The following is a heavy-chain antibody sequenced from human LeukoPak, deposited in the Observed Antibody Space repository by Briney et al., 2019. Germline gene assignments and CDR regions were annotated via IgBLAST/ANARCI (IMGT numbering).Heavy chain of an antibody. CDR2: INWNGGST. Sequence: GGSLRLSCAASGFTFDDYGMSWVRQAPGKGLEWVSGINWNGGSTGYADSVKGRFTISRDNAKNSLHLQMNSLRAEDTALYYCARGTSGSYSGAFDIWGQGTMVTVSS. J-gene: IGHJ3*02. CDR1: GFTFDDYG. D-gene: IGHD1-26*01. CDR3: ARGTSGSYSGAFDI. V-gene: IGHV3-20*04.